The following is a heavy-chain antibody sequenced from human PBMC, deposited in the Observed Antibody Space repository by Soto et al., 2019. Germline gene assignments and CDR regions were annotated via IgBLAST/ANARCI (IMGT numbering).Heavy chain of an antibody. CDR2: FYAGGTT. D-gene: IGHD6-6*01. CDR3: ARGLGRVAARPPFDY. J-gene: IGHJ4*02. V-gene: IGHV3-53*01. Sequence: GGSLRLSCAASGFSVSSNYMSWVRQAPGKGLEWVSVFYAGGTTSYACSVKGRFTISRDNSKNTLYLQMNSLRAEDTAVYFCARGLGRVAARPPFDYWGQGTLVTVSS. CDR1: GFSVSSNY.